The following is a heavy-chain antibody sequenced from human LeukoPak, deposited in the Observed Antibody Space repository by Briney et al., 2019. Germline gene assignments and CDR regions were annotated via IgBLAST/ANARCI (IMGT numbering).Heavy chain of an antibody. CDR1: GFTFSSYA. D-gene: IGHD6-19*01. V-gene: IGHV3-23*01. Sequence: PGGSLRVSCAASGFTFSSYAMSWVRQAPGKGLEWVSAISGSGGSTYYADSVKGRFTISRDNAKNSLYLQMNSLRAEDTAVYYCAKATVVRSSGWYSDHYYYYMDVWGKGTTVTVSS. CDR2: ISGSGGST. J-gene: IGHJ6*03. CDR3: AKATVVRSSGWYSDHYYYYMDV.